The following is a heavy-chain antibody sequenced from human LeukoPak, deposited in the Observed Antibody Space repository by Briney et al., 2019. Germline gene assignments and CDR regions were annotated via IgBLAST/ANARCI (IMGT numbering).Heavy chain of an antibody. CDR1: GYTFTGYY. CDR2: INPNSGGT. J-gene: IGHJ5*02. Sequence: ASVKASCKASGYTFTGYYMHWVRQAPGQGLEWMGWINPNSGGTNYAQKFQGRVTMTRDTSISTAYMELSRLRSDDTAVYYCARSLERRAWFDPWGQGTLVTVSS. CDR3: ARSLERRAWFDP. D-gene: IGHD1-1*01. V-gene: IGHV1-2*02.